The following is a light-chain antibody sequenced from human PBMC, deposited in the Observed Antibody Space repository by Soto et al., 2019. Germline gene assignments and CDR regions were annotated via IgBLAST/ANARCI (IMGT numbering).Light chain of an antibody. CDR3: QQRSNWPPIFT. J-gene: IGKJ3*01. V-gene: IGKV3-11*01. CDR2: DTS. Sequence: EIVLKQSPATLSLSPGERATLSCRASQSVNTYLAWYQQKPGQAPRLLIYDTSNRATGSAPRFSGSGSGTDFTLTISSLEPEDYAVYYCQQRSNWPPIFTFGPGTKVDIK. CDR1: QSVNTY.